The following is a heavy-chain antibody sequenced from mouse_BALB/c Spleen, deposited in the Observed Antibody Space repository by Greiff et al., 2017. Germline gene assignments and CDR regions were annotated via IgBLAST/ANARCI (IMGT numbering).Heavy chain of an antibody. V-gene: IGHV5-17*02. D-gene: IGHD2-3*01. Sequence: EVQGVESGGGLVQPGGSRKLSCAASGFTFSSFGMHWVRQAPEKGLEWVAYISSGSSTIYYADTVKGRFTISRDNPKNTLFLQMTSLRSEDTAMYYCARDDGYPYWGQGTTLTVSS. CDR1: GFTFSSFG. J-gene: IGHJ2*01. CDR3: ARDDGYPY. CDR2: ISSGSSTI.